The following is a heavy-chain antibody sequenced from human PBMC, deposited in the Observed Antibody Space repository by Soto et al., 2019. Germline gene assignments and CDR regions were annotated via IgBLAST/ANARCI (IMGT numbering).Heavy chain of an antibody. CDR1: GGSIRSGGYF. V-gene: IGHV4-31*03. Sequence: VQLQESGPGLVKPSQTLSLTCTVSGGSIRSGGYFWSWVRQQPGKGLEWIGHIYYRGGTSYNPSLESRVAMSGDTSKNDSTRRVKYVTPGDAAIYSCARWGREENPTLEPWYPFAFGGGGPLVPVSS. J-gene: IGHJ1*01. CDR2: IYYRGGT. D-gene: IGHD3-16*01. CDR3: ARWGREENPTLEPWYPFAF.